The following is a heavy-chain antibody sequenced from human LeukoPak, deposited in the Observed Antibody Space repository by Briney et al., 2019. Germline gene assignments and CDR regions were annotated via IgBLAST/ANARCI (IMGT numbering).Heavy chain of an antibody. Sequence: SGGSLRLSCAASGSTFSSYWMSWVRQAPGKGLEWVANIKQDGSEKYYVDSVKGRFTISRDNAKNSLYLQMNSLRAEDTAVYYCARGTGIAVADFDYWGQGTLVTVSS. D-gene: IGHD6-19*01. CDR3: ARGTGIAVADFDY. J-gene: IGHJ4*02. CDR2: IKQDGSEK. CDR1: GSTFSSYW. V-gene: IGHV3-7*01.